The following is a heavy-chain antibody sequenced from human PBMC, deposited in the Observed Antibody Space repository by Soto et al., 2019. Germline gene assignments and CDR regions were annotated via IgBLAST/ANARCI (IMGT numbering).Heavy chain of an antibody. D-gene: IGHD3-22*01. J-gene: IGHJ5*02. CDR3: ARDVYYYDSSGSKLGRFDP. CDR1: GGTFSSYS. Sequence: SVKVSCKASGGTFSSYSISWVRQAPGQGLEWMGGIIPIFGTANYAQKFQGRVTITADESTSTAYMELSSLRFEDTAVYYCARDVYYYDSSGSKLGRFDPWGQGTLVTVSS. CDR2: IIPIFGTA. V-gene: IGHV1-69*13.